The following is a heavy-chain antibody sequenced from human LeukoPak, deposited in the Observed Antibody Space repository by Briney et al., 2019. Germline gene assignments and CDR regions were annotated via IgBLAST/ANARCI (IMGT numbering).Heavy chain of an antibody. J-gene: IGHJ4*02. CDR3: ARLPGRVATLTRVNTDY. CDR2: INHSGST. D-gene: IGHD5-12*01. Sequence: PSETLSLTCAVYGGSFSGYYWSWIRQPPGKGPEWIGEINHSGSTNYNPSLKSRVTISVDTSKNQFSLKLSSVTAADTAVYYCARLPGRVATLTRVNTDYWGQGTLVTVSS. CDR1: GGSFSGYY. V-gene: IGHV4-34*01.